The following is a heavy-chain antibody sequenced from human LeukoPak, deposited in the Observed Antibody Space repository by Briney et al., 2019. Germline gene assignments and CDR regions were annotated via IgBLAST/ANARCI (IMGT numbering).Heavy chain of an antibody. CDR3: ARDRRLSSWFVGLPDY. V-gene: IGHV1-18*01. CDR2: ISAYNGNT. D-gene: IGHD6-13*01. J-gene: IGHJ4*02. CDR1: GYTFTSYG. Sequence: ASVKVSCKASGYTFTSYGISWVRQAPGQGLEWMGWISAYNGNTNYAQKLQGRVTMTTDTSTSTAYMELRSLRSDDTAVYYCARDRRLSSWFVGLPDYWGQGTLVTVSS.